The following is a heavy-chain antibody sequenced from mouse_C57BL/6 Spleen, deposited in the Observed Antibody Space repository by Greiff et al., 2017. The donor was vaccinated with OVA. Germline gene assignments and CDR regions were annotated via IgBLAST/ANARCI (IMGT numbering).Heavy chain of an antibody. V-gene: IGHV1-42*01. CDR2: INPSTGGT. Sequence: VQLQQSGPELVKPGASVKISCKASGYSFTGYYMNWVKQSPEKSLEWIGEINPSTGGTTYNQKFKAKATLTVDKSSSTAYMQLTSLTSEDSAVYYCASDYSNSYAMDYWGQGTSVTVSS. CDR1: GYSFTGYY. D-gene: IGHD2-5*01. J-gene: IGHJ4*01. CDR3: ASDYSNSYAMDY.